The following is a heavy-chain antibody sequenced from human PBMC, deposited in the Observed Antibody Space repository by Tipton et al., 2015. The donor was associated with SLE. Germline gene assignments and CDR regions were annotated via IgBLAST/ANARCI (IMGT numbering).Heavy chain of an antibody. J-gene: IGHJ4*02. D-gene: IGHD2-15*01. CDR3: ASQNGEGYCSGGSCPGD. V-gene: IGHV4-39*07. CDR2: MYYTGST. CDR1: GASISSFSYY. Sequence: TLSLTCTVSGASISSFSYYWGWIRQPPGKGLEWIGNMYYTGSTYYNPSLKSRVTISVDTSKNQFSLKLSSVTAADTAVYYCASQNGEGYCSGGSCPGDWGQGPLVTVSS.